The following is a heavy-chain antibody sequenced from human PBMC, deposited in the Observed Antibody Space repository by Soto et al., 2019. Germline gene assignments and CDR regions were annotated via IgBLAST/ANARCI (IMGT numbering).Heavy chain of an antibody. CDR2: ISNNGAHT. V-gene: IGHV3-64*01. CDR3: ARAVPGGIGELFGAFDI. CDR1: GFTFSNSE. J-gene: IGHJ3*02. Sequence: PWVSLRLSCAASGFTFSNSEMHWFRQAPGKGLEYVSGISNNGAHTDYAKSVKGRFTISRDNSENTLYLQMNSLRAEDTAVYYCARAVPGGIGELFGAFDIWGQGTLVTVTS. D-gene: IGHD3-10*01.